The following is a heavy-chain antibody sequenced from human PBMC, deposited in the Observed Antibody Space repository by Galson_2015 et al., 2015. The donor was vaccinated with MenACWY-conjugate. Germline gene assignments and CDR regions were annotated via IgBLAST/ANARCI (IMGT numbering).Heavy chain of an antibody. CDR3: ARSTVGYGERWLHP. V-gene: IGHV3-53*01. CDR2: LCSGTTT. J-gene: IGHJ5*02. CDR1: GVTVSANC. D-gene: IGHD5-12*01. Sequence: SLRLSCAVSGVTVSANCMSWVRQAPGKGLEWVSILCSGTTTRYADSVKGRIAISGNDSTNTVYLQMSSLRAEDTAMYYWARSTVGYGERWLHPWGQGIPVTVSS.